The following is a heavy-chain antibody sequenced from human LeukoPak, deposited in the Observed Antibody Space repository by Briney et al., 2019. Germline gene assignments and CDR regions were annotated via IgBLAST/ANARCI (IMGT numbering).Heavy chain of an antibody. Sequence: SGTLSPPCTVSGGSISSSSYYWGWIRPPPGKGVEWVGSIYYSGSTYYNPSLKSRVTISVDTSKNQFSLKLSSVTAADTAVYYCARDHDYGGTHWYFDLWGRGTLVTVSS. CDR1: GGSISSSSYY. D-gene: IGHD4-23*01. V-gene: IGHV4-39*07. CDR2: IYYSGST. J-gene: IGHJ2*01. CDR3: ARDHDYGGTHWYFDL.